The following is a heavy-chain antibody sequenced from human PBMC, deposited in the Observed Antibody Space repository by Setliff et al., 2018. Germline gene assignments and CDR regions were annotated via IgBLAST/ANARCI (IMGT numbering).Heavy chain of an antibody. CDR3: ASRGTSNGYYYYMDV. V-gene: IGHV7-4-1*02. D-gene: IGHD3-16*01. J-gene: IGHJ6*03. CDR2: INTNTGNP. CDR1: GYTFSTYA. Sequence: ASVKVSCKASGYTFSTYAMNWVRQAPGQGLEWMGWINTNTGNPTYAQGFTGRFVFSLDTSVSTAYLQISSLKAEDTAAYYCASRGTSNGYYYYMDVWGKGTTVTV.